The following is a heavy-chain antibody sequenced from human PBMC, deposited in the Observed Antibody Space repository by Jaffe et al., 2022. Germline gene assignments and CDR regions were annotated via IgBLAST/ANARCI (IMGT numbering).Heavy chain of an antibody. CDR3: AKDGYYDILTGYNPTPDY. V-gene: IGHV3-30*02. CDR2: IRYDGSNK. D-gene: IGHD3-9*01. CDR1: GFTFSSYG. Sequence: QVQLVESGGGVVQPGGSLRLSCAASGFTFSSYGMHWVRQAPGKGLEWVAFIRYDGSNKYYADSVKGRFTISRDNSKNTLYLQMNSLRAEDTAVYYCAKDGYYDILTGYNPTPDYWGQGTLVTVSS. J-gene: IGHJ4*02.